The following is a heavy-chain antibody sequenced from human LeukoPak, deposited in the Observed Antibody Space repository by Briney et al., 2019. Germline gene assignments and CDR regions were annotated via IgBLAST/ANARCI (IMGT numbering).Heavy chain of an antibody. V-gene: IGHV4-59*11. CDR2: VFYTGSI. D-gene: IGHD2-2*01. Sequence: PSETLSLTCTVSGGSISSHYWSWIRQPPGKGLEWIGYVFYTGSIKYNPSLKSRVSISVDTSKNQFSLKLSSVTAADTAVYYCAKEGDLGYCSRTTCRNNVFDIWGQGTMVTVSS. CDR1: GGSISSHY. CDR3: AKEGDLGYCSRTTCRNNVFDI. J-gene: IGHJ3*02.